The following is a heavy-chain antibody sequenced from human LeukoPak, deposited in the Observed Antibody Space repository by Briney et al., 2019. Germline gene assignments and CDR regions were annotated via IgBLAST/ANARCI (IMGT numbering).Heavy chain of an antibody. CDR1: GGSISSYY. CDR2: IYYSGST. D-gene: IGHD4-17*01. V-gene: IGHV4-59*08. J-gene: IGHJ4*02. CDR3: ARHRELDYGDYSEFDY. Sequence: KTSETLSLTCTVSGGSISSYYWSWIRQPPGKGREWIGYIYYSGSTNYNPSLKSRVTISVDTSKNQFSLKLSSVTAADTAVYYCARHRELDYGDYSEFDYWGQGTLVTVSS.